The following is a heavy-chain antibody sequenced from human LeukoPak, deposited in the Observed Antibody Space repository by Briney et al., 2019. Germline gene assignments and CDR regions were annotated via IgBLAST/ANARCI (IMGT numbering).Heavy chain of an antibody. CDR1: GFTFSTYG. CDR2: ICHDGSKE. V-gene: IGHV3-33*01. D-gene: IGHD3-22*01. Sequence: GGSLRLSCAASGFTFSTYGMHWVRQAPGKGLEWVALICHDGSKEYYADSVKGRFTISRDNSKNTLHLQMNSLRAEDTAVYYCARDDSSGDYYDNFDYWGQGTLVTVSS. CDR3: ARDDSSGDYYDNFDY. J-gene: IGHJ4*02.